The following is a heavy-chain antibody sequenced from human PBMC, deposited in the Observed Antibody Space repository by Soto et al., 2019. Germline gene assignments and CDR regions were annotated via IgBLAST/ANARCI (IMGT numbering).Heavy chain of an antibody. CDR2: ISSSSSTI. Sequence: EVQLVESGGGLVQPGGSQRLSCAASGFTFSSYSMNWVRQAPGKGLEWVSYISSSSSTIYYADSVKGRFTISRDNAKNSLYLQMNSLRDEDTAIYYCASELGYSSSFDFWGQGTLVTVSS. D-gene: IGHD6-13*01. J-gene: IGHJ4*02. CDR3: ASELGYSSSFDF. CDR1: GFTFSSYS. V-gene: IGHV3-48*02.